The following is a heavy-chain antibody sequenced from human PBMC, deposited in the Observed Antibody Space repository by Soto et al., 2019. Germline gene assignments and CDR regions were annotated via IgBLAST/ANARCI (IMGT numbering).Heavy chain of an antibody. D-gene: IGHD1-26*01. V-gene: IGHV4-59*01. J-gene: IGHJ4*02. CDR3: ARVGSSGSYTFDY. Sequence: QVQLQESGPGLVKPSETLSLTCTVSGGSISSYYWSWIRQPPGKGLEWIGYIYYSGSTNYNPSLKSRVTISVDTSKNQFSLKLSSVTAADTAVYYRARVGSSGSYTFDYWGQGTLVTVSS. CDR1: GGSISSYY. CDR2: IYYSGST.